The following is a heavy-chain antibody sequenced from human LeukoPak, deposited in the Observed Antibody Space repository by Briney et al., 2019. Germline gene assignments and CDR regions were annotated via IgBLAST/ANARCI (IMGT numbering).Heavy chain of an antibody. J-gene: IGHJ5*02. D-gene: IGHD3-3*01. V-gene: IGHV1-8*03. CDR1: GYTFTSYD. CDR3: SVLRFLEWLKGRKFDP. Sequence: ASVKVSCKASGYTFTSYDINWARQATGQGLEWMGWMNPNSGNTGYAQKFQGRVTITRNTSISTAYMELSSLRSEDTAVYYWSVLRFLEWLKGRKFDPWGQGTLVTVSS. CDR2: MNPNSGNT.